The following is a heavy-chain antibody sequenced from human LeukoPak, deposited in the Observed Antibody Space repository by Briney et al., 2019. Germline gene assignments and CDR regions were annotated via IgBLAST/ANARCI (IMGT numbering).Heavy chain of an antibody. CDR2: IYPGDSDT. D-gene: IGHD2-15*01. J-gene: IGHJ4*02. Sequence: GESLKISCKGSGYRFTSYWIGWVRQMPGKGLEWMGIIYPGDSDTRYSPSFQGQVTISADKSISTAYLQWSSLKASDTAMYYCARVPRYCSGGSCRASSFDYWGQGTLVTVSS. V-gene: IGHV5-51*01. CDR3: ARVPRYCSGGSCRASSFDY. CDR1: GYRFTSYW.